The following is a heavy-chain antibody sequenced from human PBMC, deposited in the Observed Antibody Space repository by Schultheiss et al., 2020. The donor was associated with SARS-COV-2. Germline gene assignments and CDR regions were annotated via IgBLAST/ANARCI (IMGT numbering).Heavy chain of an antibody. J-gene: IGHJ4*02. Sequence: GGSLRLSCAASGFTFSSYEMNWVRQAPGKGLEWVSAISGSGGSTYYADSVKGRFTISRDNSKNTLYLQMNSLRAEDTAVYYCAKVNSGWYAGIFDYWGQGTLVTVSS. V-gene: IGHV3-23*01. CDR3: AKVNSGWYAGIFDY. CDR2: ISGSGGST. CDR1: GFTFSSYE. D-gene: IGHD6-19*01.